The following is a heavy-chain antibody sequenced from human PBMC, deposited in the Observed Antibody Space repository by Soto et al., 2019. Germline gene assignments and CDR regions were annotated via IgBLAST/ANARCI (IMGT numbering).Heavy chain of an antibody. Sequence: SETLSLTSTVSGGYISSSSYYWGWIRQPPGKGLEWIGSIYYSGSTYYNPSLKSRVTISVDTSKNQFSLKLSSVTAADTAVYYCASTMSYYGSGSYPAWGQGTLVTVSS. J-gene: IGHJ5*02. CDR2: IYYSGST. V-gene: IGHV4-39*01. D-gene: IGHD3-10*01. CDR3: ASTMSYYGSGSYPA. CDR1: GGYISSSSYY.